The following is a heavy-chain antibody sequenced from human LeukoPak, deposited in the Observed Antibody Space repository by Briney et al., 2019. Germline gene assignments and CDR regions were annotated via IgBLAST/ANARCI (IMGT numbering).Heavy chain of an antibody. V-gene: IGHV3-23*01. J-gene: IGHJ6*03. CDR2: ISGSGGST. CDR1: GFPFSSYG. D-gene: IGHD3-10*01. CDR3: ARFLKGYGSGSYFYYYYYMDV. Sequence: GGSLRLSCAASGFPFSSYGMSWVRQAPGKGLEWVSAISGSGGSTYYADSVKGRFTISRDNSKNTLYLQMNSLRSEDTAVYYCARFLKGYGSGSYFYYYYYMDVWGKGTTVTVSS.